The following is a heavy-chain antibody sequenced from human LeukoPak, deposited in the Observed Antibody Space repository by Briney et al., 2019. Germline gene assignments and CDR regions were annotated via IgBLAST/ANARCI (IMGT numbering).Heavy chain of an antibody. D-gene: IGHD5-12*01. Sequence: GGSLRLSCAASGFTFSNYAMNWVRQAPGKGLEWVSLIIGSNGATFYADSVKGRSTISRDTSKNTLYLQMNSLRAEDTAVYYCVKGGYDYIEIAYFDYWGQGALVTVSS. J-gene: IGHJ4*02. CDR2: IIGSNGAT. CDR1: GFTFSNYA. V-gene: IGHV3-23*01. CDR3: VKGGYDYIEIAYFDY.